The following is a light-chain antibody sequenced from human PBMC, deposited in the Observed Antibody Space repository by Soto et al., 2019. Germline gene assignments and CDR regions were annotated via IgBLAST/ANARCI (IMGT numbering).Light chain of an antibody. CDR1: KLGDKY. CDR3: QAWDSSTAHVV. Sequence: SYELTQPPSVSVSPGQTASITCSGDKLGDKYTCWYQQKPGQSPVLVIFQDTKRPSGIPERFSGSNSGNTATLTISGTQAMDEADYYCQAWDSSTAHVVFGGRTKLTVL. CDR2: QDT. J-gene: IGLJ2*01. V-gene: IGLV3-1*01.